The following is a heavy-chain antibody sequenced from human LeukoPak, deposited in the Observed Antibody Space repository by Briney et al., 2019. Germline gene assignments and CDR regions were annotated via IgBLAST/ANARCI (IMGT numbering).Heavy chain of an antibody. Sequence: PSETLSLTCTVSGGSISKSGYYWGWIRQPPGKGLEWIANIYYSGSTYYNPSLQSRVTISVDTSKNQFFLNLRSVTAADSAVYYCARAYSGSYRRTGPYYFDYWGQGTLVTVSS. J-gene: IGHJ4*02. CDR1: GGSISKSGYY. D-gene: IGHD1-26*01. CDR2: IYYSGST. CDR3: ARAYSGSYRRTGPYYFDY. V-gene: IGHV4-39*07.